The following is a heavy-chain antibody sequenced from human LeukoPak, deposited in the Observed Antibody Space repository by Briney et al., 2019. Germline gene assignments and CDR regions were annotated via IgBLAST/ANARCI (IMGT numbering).Heavy chain of an antibody. CDR2: LYYSGST. CDR3: ARDYYDNSGHSFDY. Sequence: PSETLSLTCTVSGGSISTYSWSWIRQPPGKGLEWIAWLYYSGSTNYNPSLKSRVTISVDTSKNQFSLKLSSVTAADTAVYYCARDYYDNSGHSFDYWGQGTLVTVS. J-gene: IGHJ4*02. V-gene: IGHV4-59*01. CDR1: GGSISTYS. D-gene: IGHD3-22*01.